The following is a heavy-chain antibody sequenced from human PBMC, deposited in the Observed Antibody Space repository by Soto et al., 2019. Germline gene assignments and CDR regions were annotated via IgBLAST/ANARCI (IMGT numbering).Heavy chain of an antibody. CDR3: ARGGRDAYDWCDP. V-gene: IGHV3-7*01. D-gene: IGHD3-16*01. CDR2: IKQDGSEK. Sequence: EAQLGESGGGLVQPGGSLRVSCAVSGFTFSDYWMSWVRQAPGQGLEWVAKIKQDGSEKDYVDSVKGRFTISRDNANNSLYLHMYSLRVEDTGSYYCARGGRDAYDWCDPWGQGTLVTVSS. J-gene: IGHJ5*02. CDR1: GFTFSDYW.